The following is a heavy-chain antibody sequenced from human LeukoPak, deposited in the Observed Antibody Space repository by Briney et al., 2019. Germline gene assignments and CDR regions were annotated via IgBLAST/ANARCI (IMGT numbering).Heavy chain of an antibody. CDR1: GFTFSDYS. D-gene: IGHD6-19*01. Sequence: GGSLSLSCAASGFTFSDYSLTWIRQAPGQGLERVSYISSSGSTIYYADSVKGRFTISRDNAKNSLYLQVNSLRAEDTAVYYCARGKYSSGWYGDYWGQGTLVTVSS. J-gene: IGHJ4*02. V-gene: IGHV3-11*04. CDR2: ISSSGSTI. CDR3: ARGKYSSGWYGDY.